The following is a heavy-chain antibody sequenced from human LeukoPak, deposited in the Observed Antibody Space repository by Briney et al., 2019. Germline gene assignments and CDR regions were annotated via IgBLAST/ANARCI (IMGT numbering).Heavy chain of an antibody. V-gene: IGHV4-31*03. D-gene: IGHD1-1*01. CDR2: IYYSGGT. CDR3: ARDSQLYYFDY. J-gene: IGHJ4*02. Sequence: SQTLSLTCTVSGGSISSGGYYWSWIRQHPGKGLEWIGYIYYSGGTYYNPSLKSRVTISVDTSKNQFSLKLSSVTAADTAVYYCARDSQLYYFDYWGQGTLVTVSS. CDR1: GGSISSGGYY.